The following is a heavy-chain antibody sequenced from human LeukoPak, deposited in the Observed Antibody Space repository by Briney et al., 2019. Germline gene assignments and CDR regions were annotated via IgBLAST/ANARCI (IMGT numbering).Heavy chain of an antibody. CDR2: IIPIFGTA. D-gene: IGHD2-15*01. J-gene: IGHJ4*02. CDR3: ARDWAGGGYCSGGSCYSPSDY. Sequence: ASVKVSCKASGGTFSSYAISWVRQAPGQGLEWMGGIIPIFGTANYAQKFQGRVTITADESTSTAYMELSSLRSEDTAVYYCARDWAGGGYCSGGSCYSPSDYWGQGTLVTVSS. CDR1: GGTFSSYA. V-gene: IGHV1-69*13.